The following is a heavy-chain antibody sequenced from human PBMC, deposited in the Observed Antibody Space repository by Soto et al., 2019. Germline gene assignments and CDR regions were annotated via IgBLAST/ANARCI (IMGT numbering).Heavy chain of an antibody. V-gene: IGHV3-74*03. CDR2: LSSDGFGT. J-gene: IGHJ4*02. Sequence: GGSVRLSXAASGFTLSAYWMHWVRQAPGRGLEWVSRLSSDGFGTAYADSVKGRFHISRDNARNTLFLQMNGLRAEDTAVYYCARDLGGPDYWGRGTLVTVSS. CDR1: GFTLSAYW. D-gene: IGHD3-16*01. CDR3: ARDLGGPDY.